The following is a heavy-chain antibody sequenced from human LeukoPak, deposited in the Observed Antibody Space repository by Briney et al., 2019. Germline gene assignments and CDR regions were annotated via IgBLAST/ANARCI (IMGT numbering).Heavy chain of an antibody. CDR2: ISYDGSNK. J-gene: IGHJ4*02. CDR3: ARDLGLLWFGELLG. Sequence: GGSLRLSCAASGFTFSSYAMHWVRQAPGKGLEWVAVISYDGSNKYYADSVKGRFTISRDNSKNTLYLQMNSLRAEDTAVYYCARDLGLLWFGELLGWGQGTLATVSS. V-gene: IGHV3-30*04. CDR1: GFTFSSYA. D-gene: IGHD3-10*01.